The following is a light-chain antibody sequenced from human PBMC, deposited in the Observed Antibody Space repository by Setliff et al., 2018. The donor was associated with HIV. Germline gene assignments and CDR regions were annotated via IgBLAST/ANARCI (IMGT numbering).Light chain of an antibody. CDR2: EVT. CDR3: CSYGSSDTFV. V-gene: IGLV2-23*02. Sequence: QSALTQPASVSGSPGQSITISCTGTSSDVGSYNLVSWYQQRPGKAPKLIMYEVTKWPSGISDRFSGSKSGNTASLTISGLQADDEVDYYCCSYGSSDTFVFGTGTKVTVL. J-gene: IGLJ1*01. CDR1: SSDVGSYNL.